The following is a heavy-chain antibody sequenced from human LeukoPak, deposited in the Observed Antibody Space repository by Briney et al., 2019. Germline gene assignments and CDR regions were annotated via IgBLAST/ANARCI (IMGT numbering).Heavy chain of an antibody. D-gene: IGHD2-8*02. CDR2: IVVGSGNT. CDR1: GFTFTTSA. Sequence: GTSVKVSCKASGFTFTTSAVQWVRQACGQRLEWIGRIVVGSGNTDHAQKFQGRLTITRDISTSTAYMELSSLTSDDTAVYYCAAVPNANAWYWDDAFDIWGQGTMVTVSS. J-gene: IGHJ3*02. CDR3: AAVPNANAWYWDDAFDI. V-gene: IGHV1-58*01.